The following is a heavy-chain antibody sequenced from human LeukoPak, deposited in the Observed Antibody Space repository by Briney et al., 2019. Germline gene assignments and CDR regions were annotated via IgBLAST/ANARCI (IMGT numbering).Heavy chain of an antibody. CDR3: ARQAQEGMSAFDY. Sequence: ASVKVSCKASGYTFTGYYMHWVRQAPGQGLEWMGWINPNSGGTNYAQKFQGRVTMTRDTSISTAYMKLSRLRSDDTAVYYCARQAQEGMSAFDYWGQGTLVTVSS. V-gene: IGHV1-2*02. CDR2: INPNSGGT. D-gene: IGHD3-10*01. CDR1: GYTFTGYY. J-gene: IGHJ4*02.